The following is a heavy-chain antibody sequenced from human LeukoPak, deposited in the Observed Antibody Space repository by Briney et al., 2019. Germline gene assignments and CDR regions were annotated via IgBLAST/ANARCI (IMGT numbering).Heavy chain of an antibody. V-gene: IGHV3-53*01. Sequence: GGSLRLSCAASGFTVSSNYVSWVRQAPGKGLEWVSVIYSGGDTYYADSVKGRFTLSRDNSQNLLYLQMNSLRAEDTAVYYCARGGAARSAGHWGQGTLVTVS. CDR2: IYSGGDT. J-gene: IGHJ4*02. CDR1: GFTVSSNY. D-gene: IGHD6-6*01. CDR3: ARGGAARSAGH.